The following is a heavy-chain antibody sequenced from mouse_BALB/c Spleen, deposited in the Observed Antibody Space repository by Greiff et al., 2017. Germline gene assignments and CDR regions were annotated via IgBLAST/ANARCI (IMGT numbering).Heavy chain of an antibody. V-gene: IGHV5-12-2*01. Sequence: EVQGVESGGGLVKPGGSLKLSCAASGFTFSSYTMSWVRQTPEKRLEWVAYISNGGGSTYYPDTVKGRFTISRDNAKNTLYLQMSSLKSEDTAMYYCARLGDYDDFEYWGQGTTLTVSS. CDR1: GFTFSSYT. CDR2: ISNGGGST. D-gene: IGHD2-4*01. CDR3: ARLGDYDDFEY. J-gene: IGHJ2*01.